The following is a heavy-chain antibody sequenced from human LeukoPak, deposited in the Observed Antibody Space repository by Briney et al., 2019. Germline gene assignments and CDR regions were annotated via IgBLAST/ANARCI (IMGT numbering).Heavy chain of an antibody. D-gene: IGHD6-19*01. J-gene: IGHJ4*02. V-gene: IGHV1-18*01. Sequence: EASVKVSCKASGYTFTSYGISRVRQAPGQGLEWMGWISAYNGNTNYAQKLQGRVTMTTDTSTSTAYMELRSLRSDDTAVYYCVRTAVAGKGDYWGQGTLVTVSS. CDR3: VRTAVAGKGDY. CDR1: GYTFTSYG. CDR2: ISAYNGNT.